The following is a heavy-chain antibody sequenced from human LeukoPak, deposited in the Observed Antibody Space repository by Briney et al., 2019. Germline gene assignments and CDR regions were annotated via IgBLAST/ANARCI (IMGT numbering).Heavy chain of an antibody. CDR2: INHSGST. D-gene: IGHD6-13*01. V-gene: IGHV4-34*01. Sequence: SETLSLTCAVYGGSFSDYYWSWIRQPPGKGLEWIGEINHSGSTNYNPSLKSRVTLSVDTSKNHISLKVSSVTAADTAVYYCARVGPDSSSSHYWGQGTLVTVSS. J-gene: IGHJ4*02. CDR1: GGSFSDYY. CDR3: ARVGPDSSSSHY.